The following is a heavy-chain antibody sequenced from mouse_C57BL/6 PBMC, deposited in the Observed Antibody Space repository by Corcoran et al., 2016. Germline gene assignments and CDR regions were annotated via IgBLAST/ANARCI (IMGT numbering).Heavy chain of an antibody. CDR1: GYAFSSYW. D-gene: IGHD2-10*02. Sequence: QVQLQQSGAELVKPGASVKISCKASGYAFSSYWMNWVKQRPGKGLEWIGQIYPGDGDTNYNGKFKGKATLTADKSSSTAYMQLSRLTSEDSAVYFCARRGYGNYYFDYCGQGTTLTVSS. V-gene: IGHV1-80*01. J-gene: IGHJ2*01. CDR2: IYPGDGDT. CDR3: ARRGYGNYYFDY.